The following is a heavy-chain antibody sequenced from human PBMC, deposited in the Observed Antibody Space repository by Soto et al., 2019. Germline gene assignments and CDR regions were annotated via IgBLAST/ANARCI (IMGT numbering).Heavy chain of an antibody. D-gene: IGHD3-16*01. V-gene: IGHV3-66*01. CDR3: AWGTLVNWFDP. CDR2: IYSGGST. Sequence: PGGSLRLSCAASGFTVSSNYMSWVRQAPGKGLEWVSVIYSGGSTYYADSVKGRFTISRDNSKNTLYLQMNSLRAEDTAVYYCAWGTLVNWFDPWGQGTLVTVSS. CDR1: GFTVSSNY. J-gene: IGHJ5*02.